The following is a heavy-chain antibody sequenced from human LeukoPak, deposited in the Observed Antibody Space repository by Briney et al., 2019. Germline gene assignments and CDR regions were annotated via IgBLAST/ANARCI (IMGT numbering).Heavy chain of an antibody. V-gene: IGHV1-69*11. D-gene: IGHD3-22*01. CDR3: ARGVRSHFYDYSGLYYYYLDL. Sequence: SVKVSCKPSGGTFSGQAVSWVRQAPGQGLEWMGRIIPILGSTDYSQTFQGRVTITTDEPATVVYLELSSLRSDDTAVYYCARGVRSHFYDYSGLYYYYLDLWGKGITVTVSS. J-gene: IGHJ6*03. CDR2: IIPILGST. CDR1: GGTFSGQA.